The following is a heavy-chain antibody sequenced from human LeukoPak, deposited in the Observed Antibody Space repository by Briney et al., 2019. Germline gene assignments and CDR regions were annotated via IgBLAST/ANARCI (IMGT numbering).Heavy chain of an antibody. CDR3: ARVGWYDHYFDY. CDR1: GGSFSTYY. Sequence: SETLSLTCAVYGGSFSTYYWSWIRQPPGKELEWIGEINHSGSTNYNPSLKSRVTISVDTSKNQFSLKLSSVTAADTAVYYCARVGWYDHYFDYWGQGTLVTVSS. D-gene: IGHD6-19*01. V-gene: IGHV4-34*01. J-gene: IGHJ4*02. CDR2: INHSGST.